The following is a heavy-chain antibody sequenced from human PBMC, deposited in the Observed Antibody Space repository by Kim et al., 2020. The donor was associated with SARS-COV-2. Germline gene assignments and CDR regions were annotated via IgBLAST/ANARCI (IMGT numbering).Heavy chain of an antibody. CDR1: GYSISSGYY. CDR2: IYHSGST. D-gene: IGHD3-10*01. Sequence: SETLSLTCTVSGYSISSGYYWGWIRQPPGKGLEWIGSIYHSGSTYYNPSLKSRVTISVDTSKNQFSLKLSSVTAADTAVYYCARTRLWFGVWGQGTLVTVSS. CDR3: ARTRLWFGV. V-gene: IGHV4-38-2*02. J-gene: IGHJ4*02.